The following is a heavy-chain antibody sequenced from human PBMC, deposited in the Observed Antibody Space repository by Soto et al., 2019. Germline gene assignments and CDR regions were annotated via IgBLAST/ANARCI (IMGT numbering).Heavy chain of an antibody. J-gene: IGHJ3*02. Sequence: QVQLVQSGAEVKNPGAAVKVSCKASGYTFTAYWLHWLRQAPGQGLEWMAWINPNTGDTGYAQKFQGRVTMTRDTSISTAYMELSRLRPEVTAIYYCARGPSSGAFDIWGQGTMVTVSS. V-gene: IGHV1-2*02. CDR2: INPNTGDT. CDR3: ARGPSSGAFDI. CDR1: GYTFTAYW. D-gene: IGHD3-3*01.